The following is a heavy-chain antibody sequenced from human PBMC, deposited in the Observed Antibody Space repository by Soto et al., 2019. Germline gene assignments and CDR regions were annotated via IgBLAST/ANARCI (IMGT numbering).Heavy chain of an antibody. D-gene: IGHD3-3*01. Sequence: VQLSQSGGGLVQPGESLSLSCSGSGFTFGDFTMSWIRQSPGKGLEWVCTISRSGDRTFYADSVRGRLTVSRDNSKNALYLQVNSLRAEDTAVYYCAKLRVLEWEVQESDYWGQGTLVSVSS. J-gene: IGHJ4*02. CDR3: AKLRVLEWEVQESDY. V-gene: IGHV3-23*01. CDR2: ISRSGDRT. CDR1: GFTFGDFT.